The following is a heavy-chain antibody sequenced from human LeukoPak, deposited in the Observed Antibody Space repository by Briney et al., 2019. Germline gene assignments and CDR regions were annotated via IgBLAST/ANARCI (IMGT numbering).Heavy chain of an antibody. Sequence: GGSLRLSCAASGFTFSSYSMNRVRQAPGKGLEWVSYISSSSSTIYYADSVKGRFTISRDNAKNSLYLQMNSLRAEDTAVYYWAREVTMIVVVITANWFDPWGQGTLVTVSS. J-gene: IGHJ5*02. V-gene: IGHV3-48*01. D-gene: IGHD3-22*01. CDR2: ISSSSSTI. CDR3: AREVTMIVVVITANWFDP. CDR1: GFTFSSYS.